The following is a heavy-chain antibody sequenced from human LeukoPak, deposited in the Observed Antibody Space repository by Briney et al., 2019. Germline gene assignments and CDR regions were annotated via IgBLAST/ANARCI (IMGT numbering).Heavy chain of an antibody. CDR3: ARGSYSDSSGYISF. D-gene: IGHD3-22*01. J-gene: IGHJ4*02. V-gene: IGHV1-2*02. CDR1: GYTFTNYG. CDR2: INPKSGGT. Sequence: ASVKVSCKASGYTFTNYGINWVRQAPGQGLEWMGWINPKSGGTNYVQRFQGRVTMTRDTSISTAYMELTSLRSDDTAVYYCARGSYSDSSGYISFWGQGTLVSVSS.